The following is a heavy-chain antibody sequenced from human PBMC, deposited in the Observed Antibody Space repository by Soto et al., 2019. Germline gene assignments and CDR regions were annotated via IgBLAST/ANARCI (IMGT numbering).Heavy chain of an antibody. V-gene: IGHV3-7*01. CDR1: GFTFSSYW. J-gene: IGHJ3*02. D-gene: IGHD3-10*01. CDR2: IKQDGSEK. CDR3: AKGVLWFGEPHDAFDI. Sequence: GGSLRLSCAASGFTFSSYWMSWVRQAPGKGLEWVANIKQDGSEKYYVDSVKGRFTISRDNAKNSLYLQMNSLRAEDTAVYYCAKGVLWFGEPHDAFDIWGQGTMVTVSS.